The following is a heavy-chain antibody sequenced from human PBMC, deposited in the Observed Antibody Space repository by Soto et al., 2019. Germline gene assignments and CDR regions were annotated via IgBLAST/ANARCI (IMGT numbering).Heavy chain of an antibody. V-gene: IGHV1-2*02. CDR1: GYTFTDYF. Sequence: ASVKVSCKASGYTFTDYFIHWVRQAPGQGFEWMGWINPNSRGTNYAPKFQGRVTMTRDTSNSTAYMELRGLRSDDTAVYYCARVTLKAGNWFDPWGQGTLLTVSS. CDR2: INPNSRGT. J-gene: IGHJ5*02. CDR3: ARVTLKAGNWFDP.